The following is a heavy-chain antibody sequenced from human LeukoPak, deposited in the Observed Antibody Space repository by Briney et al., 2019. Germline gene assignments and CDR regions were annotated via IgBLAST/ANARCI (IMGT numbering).Heavy chain of an antibody. CDR3: ARSSSSWSQNYYYGMDV. CDR2: IIPIFGTA. J-gene: IGHJ6*02. Sequence: SVKVSCKASGGAFSSYAISWVRQAPGQGLEWMGGIIPIFGTANYAQKFQGRVTITADESTSTAYMELSGLRSEDTAVYYCARSSSSWSQNYYYGMDVWGQGTTVTVSS. CDR1: GGAFSSYA. D-gene: IGHD6-13*01. V-gene: IGHV1-69*13.